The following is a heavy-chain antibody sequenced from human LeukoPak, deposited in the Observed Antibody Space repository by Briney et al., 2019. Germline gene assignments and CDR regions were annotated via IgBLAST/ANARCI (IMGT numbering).Heavy chain of an antibody. Sequence: PSQTLSLTCAVSGGSISSGGYSWSWIRQPPGKGLEWIGYIYHSGSTYYNPSLKSRVTISVDRSKSQFSLKLSSVTAADTAVYYCASLRWYGFDYWGQGTLVTVSS. CDR1: GGSISSGGYS. CDR3: ASLRWYGFDY. D-gene: IGHD4-23*01. CDR2: IYHSGST. V-gene: IGHV4-30-2*01. J-gene: IGHJ4*02.